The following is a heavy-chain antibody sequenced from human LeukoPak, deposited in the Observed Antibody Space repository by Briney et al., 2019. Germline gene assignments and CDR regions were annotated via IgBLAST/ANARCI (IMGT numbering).Heavy chain of an antibody. D-gene: IGHD5/OR15-5a*01. V-gene: IGHV3-13*01. Sequence: GGSLRLSCVASGFTLSNYEMLWVRQGTGGGLEWVSAIGATGATYYADSVQGRFTISRDDAKTSLYLQMNSLRAGDTAVYFCARDLGTGSVYTNRFDPWGQGTLVTVSS. J-gene: IGHJ5*02. CDR1: GFTLSNYE. CDR2: IGATGAT. CDR3: ARDLGTGSVYTNRFDP.